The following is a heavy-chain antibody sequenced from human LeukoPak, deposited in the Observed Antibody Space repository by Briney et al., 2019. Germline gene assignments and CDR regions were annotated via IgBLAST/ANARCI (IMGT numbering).Heavy chain of an antibody. CDR2: INHSGST. J-gene: IGHJ3*02. CDR1: GGSFSGYY. V-gene: IGHV4-34*01. CDR3: ARSPGYSYATDAFDI. Sequence: SETLSLTCAVYGGSFSGYYWSWIRQPPGKGLEWIGEINHSGSTNYNPSLKSRVTISVDTSKYQFSLKLSSVTAADTTVYYCARSPGYSYATDAFDIWGQGTMVTVSS. D-gene: IGHD5-18*01.